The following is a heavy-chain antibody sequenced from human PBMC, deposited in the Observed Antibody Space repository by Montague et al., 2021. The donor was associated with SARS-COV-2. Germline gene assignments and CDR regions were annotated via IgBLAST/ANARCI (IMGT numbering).Heavy chain of an antibody. V-gene: IGHV4-59*01. CDR3: ARAQNICFIANCVNYFDL. CDR1: GGSTSNYY. D-gene: IGHD2-15*01. CDR2: IFYTGST. Sequence: SETLSLTCPVSGGSTSNYYWTWIRQSPGKGLQWIGYIFYTGSTKFNPSLKSRVSMSLDSSENHFSLRLSAVTAADTARYYCARAQNICFIANCVNYFDLWGLGALVTVSS. J-gene: IGHJ4*02.